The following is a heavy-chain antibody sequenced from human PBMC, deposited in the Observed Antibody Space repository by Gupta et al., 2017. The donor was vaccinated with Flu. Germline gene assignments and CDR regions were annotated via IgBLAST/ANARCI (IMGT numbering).Heavy chain of an antibody. D-gene: IGHD1-26*01. Sequence: QVKLVESGGGVVQPGTSLRLSCAASGFTFSSYGMYWFRQAPGKGLEWVAIISNDGESKFYADSVQGRFTISRDNSKNLVFLEMSSLRADDTALYYCAKTMYSRYQNALEDWGPGTQVTVSS. CDR3: AKTMYSRYQNALED. J-gene: IGHJ4*02. CDR1: GFTFSSYG. V-gene: IGHV3-30*18. CDR2: ISNDGESK.